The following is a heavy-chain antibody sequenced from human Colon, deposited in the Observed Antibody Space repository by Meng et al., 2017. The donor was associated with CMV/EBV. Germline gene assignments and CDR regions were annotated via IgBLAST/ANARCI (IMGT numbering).Heavy chain of an antibody. CDR3: AMGSSAVGFGS. D-gene: IGHD6-6*01. V-gene: IGHV1-69*04. J-gene: IGHJ5*01. CDR1: GGTFSSYA. Sequence: SCTASGGTFSSYAISWVRQAPGQGLEWMGRVIPILGVAYKAEKFQGRVAITADKSTNTAYMELSGLRSEDTALYYCAMGSSAVGFGSWGQGTLVTVSS. CDR2: VIPILGVA.